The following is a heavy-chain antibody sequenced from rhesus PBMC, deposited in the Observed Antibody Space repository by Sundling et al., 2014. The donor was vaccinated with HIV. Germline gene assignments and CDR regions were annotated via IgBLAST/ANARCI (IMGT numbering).Heavy chain of an antibody. V-gene: IGHV4-173*01. Sequence: QVQLQESGPGLVKPSETLSLTCAVSGDSIRSTFWSWIRQPPGKGLEWIGHISGSAGNTDYNPSLKSRVTISTDTSKNQFSLKLSSVTAADTAVYFCASPYNNRYYGLDSWGQGVVVTVSS. D-gene: IGHD4-11*01. CDR2: ISGSAGNT. CDR3: ASPYNNRYYGLDS. J-gene: IGHJ6*01. CDR1: GDSIRSTF.